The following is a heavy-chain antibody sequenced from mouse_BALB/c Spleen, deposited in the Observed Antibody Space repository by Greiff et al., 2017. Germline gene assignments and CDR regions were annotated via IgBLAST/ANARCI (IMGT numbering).Heavy chain of an antibody. J-gene: IGHJ2*01. Sequence: EVKLMESGPGLVKPSQSLSLTCTVSGYSITSDYAWNWIRQFPGNKLEWMGYISYSGSTSYNPSLKSRISITRDTSKNQFFLQLNSVTTEDTATYYCASDRANWDFDYWGQGTTLTVSS. CDR2: ISYSGST. D-gene: IGHD4-1*01. V-gene: IGHV3-2*02. CDR1: GYSITSDYA. CDR3: ASDRANWDFDY.